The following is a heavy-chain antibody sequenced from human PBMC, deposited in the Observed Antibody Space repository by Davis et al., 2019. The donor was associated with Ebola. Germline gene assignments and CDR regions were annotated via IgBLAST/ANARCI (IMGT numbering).Heavy chain of an antibody. J-gene: IGHJ5*02. D-gene: IGHD6-13*01. V-gene: IGHV4-59*01. CDR3: ARGGITGNWFDP. Sequence: SETLSLTCTVSGGSISSSYWSWIRQPPGKGLEWIGYIYYSESTNYNPSLKSRVTISVDTSKNQFSLKLSSVTAAETAVYYCARGGITGNWFDPWGQGTLVTVSS. CDR1: GGSISSSY. CDR2: IYYSEST.